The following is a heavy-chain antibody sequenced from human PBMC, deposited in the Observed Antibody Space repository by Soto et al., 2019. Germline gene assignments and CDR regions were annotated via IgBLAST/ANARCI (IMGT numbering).Heavy chain of an antibody. CDR1: GYTFTSYG. CDR2: ISGYTGNT. V-gene: IGHV1-18*01. D-gene: IGHD3-10*01. J-gene: IGHJ5*02. Sequence: QAQLVQSGPEVKNPGASVKVSCKASGYTFTSYGISWVRQAPGQGIEWMGWISGYTGNTNYAQKVQGRVTLTTDTSTSTGYMELTSLTPDDTAVYYCARDERGSGSYFGRLNWFDPWGQGTLVTVSS. CDR3: ARDERGSGSYFGRLNWFDP.